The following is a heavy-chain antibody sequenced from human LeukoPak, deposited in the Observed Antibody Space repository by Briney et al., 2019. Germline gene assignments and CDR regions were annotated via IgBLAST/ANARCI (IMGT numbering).Heavy chain of an antibody. V-gene: IGHV3-7*01. CDR1: GFTFSSYW. J-gene: IGHJ6*02. CDR2: IKQDGSEK. D-gene: IGHD2-15*01. CDR3: ARGPRLHYYYYGMDV. Sequence: GGSLRLSCAASGFTFSSYWMSWVRQAPGKGLEGVANIKQDGSEKYYVDSVKGRFTISRDNAKNSLYLQMNSLRAEDTAVYYCARGPRLHYYYYGMDVWGQGTTVTVSS.